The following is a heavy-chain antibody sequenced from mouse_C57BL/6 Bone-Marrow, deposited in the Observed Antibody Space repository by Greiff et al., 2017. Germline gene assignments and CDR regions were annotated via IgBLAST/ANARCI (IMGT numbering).Heavy chain of an antibody. CDR1: GFSLTSYA. V-gene: IGHV2-9-1*01. J-gene: IGHJ4*01. Sequence: QVQLQQSGPGLVAPSQSLSITCTVSGFSLTSYAISWVRQPPGKGLEWLGVIWTGGGTNYNSAIKSRLSISKDNSKSQVFLKMNSLQTDDTARYYCAITVVGAMDYWGQGTSVTVSS. CDR2: IWTGGGT. CDR3: AITVVGAMDY. D-gene: IGHD1-1*01.